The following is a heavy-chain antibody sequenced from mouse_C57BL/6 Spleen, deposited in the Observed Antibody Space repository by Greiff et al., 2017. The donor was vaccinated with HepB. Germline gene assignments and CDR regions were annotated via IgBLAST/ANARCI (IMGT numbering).Heavy chain of an antibody. CDR1: GYTFTDYE. Sequence: QVQLQQSGAELVRPGASVTLSCKASGYTFTDYEMHWVKQTPVHGLEWIGAIDPETGGTAYNQKFKGKAILTADKSSSTAYMELRSLTSEDSAVYYCTRTPFLITTVVASPFAYWGQGTLVTVSA. V-gene: IGHV1-15*01. CDR3: TRTPFLITTVVASPFAY. J-gene: IGHJ3*01. CDR2: IDPETGGT. D-gene: IGHD1-1*01.